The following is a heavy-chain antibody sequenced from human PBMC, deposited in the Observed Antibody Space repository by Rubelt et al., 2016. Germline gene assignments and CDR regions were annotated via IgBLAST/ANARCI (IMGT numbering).Heavy chain of an antibody. V-gene: IGHV4-39*01. CDR3: ARHPTALDIYYFDY. D-gene: IGHD5-18*01. J-gene: IGHJ4*02. CDR1: GASISSRSYF. CDR2: TQYSGST. Sequence: QLQLQESGPGLVKPSETLSLTCTVSGASISSRSYFWGWIRQPPGEGLEWIGSTQYSGSTYYNAVLKRRATISVDTSKNQFSLKLSSVTAADTAVYYCARHPTALDIYYFDYWGQGTLVTVSS.